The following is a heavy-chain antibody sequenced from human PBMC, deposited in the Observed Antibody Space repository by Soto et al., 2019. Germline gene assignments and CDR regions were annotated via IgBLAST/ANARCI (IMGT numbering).Heavy chain of an antibody. J-gene: IGHJ4*02. V-gene: IGHV3-21*01. CDR2: ITSSGSYI. CDR1: GPTFSTYG. CDR3: ARDESAGSSTSN. Sequence: DVQLVESGGGLVKPGGSLRLSCVASGPTFSTYGMNWIRQTPGKGLEWVSSITSSGSYIHYADSVQGRFTVSRDNAKNSMYLQMTSLRVEHTPVYFCARDESAGSSTSNWGQGTLVTVSS. D-gene: IGHD2-2*01.